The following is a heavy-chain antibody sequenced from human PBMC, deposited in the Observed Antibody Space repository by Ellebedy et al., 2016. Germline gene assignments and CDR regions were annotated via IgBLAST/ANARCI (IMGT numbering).Heavy chain of an antibody. Sequence: GESLKISCAPSGFTFSNYWMHWVRQVPGKGLEWVSRIHIDGSRTAYADSVKGRFTISRDNAKNTLYLQMNSLRAEDTSMYYCARGDVVGYYMDVWGKGTTVTVSS. J-gene: IGHJ6*03. CDR1: GFTFSNYW. CDR2: IHIDGSRT. V-gene: IGHV3-74*01. D-gene: IGHD3-10*01. CDR3: ARGDVVGYYMDV.